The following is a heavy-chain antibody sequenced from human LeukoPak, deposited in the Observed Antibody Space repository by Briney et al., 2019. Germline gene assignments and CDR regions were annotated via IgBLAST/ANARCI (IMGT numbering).Heavy chain of an antibody. CDR2: ISAYNGNT. CDR3: AKTTHGVGPTGLNP. Sequence: ASVKVSCKASGYSFTRYGITWVRQAPGQGLEWMGWISAYNGNTNYAQKFQGRVTLTTDSSTNTAFMDLRTLTSDDTAVYYCAKTTHGVGPTGLNPWGQGTLVIVSS. V-gene: IGHV1-18*01. CDR1: GYSFTRYG. D-gene: IGHD1-26*01. J-gene: IGHJ5*02.